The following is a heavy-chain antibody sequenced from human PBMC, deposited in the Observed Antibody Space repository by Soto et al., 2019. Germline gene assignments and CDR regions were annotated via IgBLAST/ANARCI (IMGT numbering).Heavy chain of an antibody. CDR1: GFTFSSYD. CDR2: IWYDGSNK. V-gene: IGHV3-33*01. CDR3: ARASRFYDSSGYYLDY. Sequence: GGSLRLSCAASGFTFSSYDMHWVRQAPGKGLEWVAVIWYDGSNKYYADSVKGRFTISRDNSKNTLYLQMNSLRAEDTAVYYCARASRFYDSSGYYLDYWGQGTLVTVSS. J-gene: IGHJ4*02. D-gene: IGHD3-22*01.